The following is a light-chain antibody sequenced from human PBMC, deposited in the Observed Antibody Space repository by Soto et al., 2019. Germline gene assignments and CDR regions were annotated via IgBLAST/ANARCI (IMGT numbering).Light chain of an antibody. Sequence: IVMTQSPLSLPVTPGEPCSISCRSSQSLLHSDGYNYLDWYLQKPGQSPQLLISLGSNRASGVPDRFSGSGSGTDFTLKISSVEAEDVGVYYCMQALQIPWTFGQGTKVDIK. CDR2: LGS. CDR3: MQALQIPWT. V-gene: IGKV2-28*01. CDR1: QSLLHSDGYNY. J-gene: IGKJ1*01.